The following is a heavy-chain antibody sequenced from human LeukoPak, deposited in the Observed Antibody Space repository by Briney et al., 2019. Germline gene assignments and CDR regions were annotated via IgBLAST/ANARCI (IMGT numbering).Heavy chain of an antibody. CDR3: ARGGSGYGNLHDY. CDR2: ISAYNGNT. D-gene: IGHD5-12*01. J-gene: IGHJ4*02. Sequence: ASVKASCKASGGTFSNYAISWVRQAPGQGLEWMGWISAYNGNTNYAQKLQGRVTMTTDTSTSTAYMELRSLRSDDTAVYYCARGGSGYGNLHDYWGQGTLVTVSS. CDR1: GGTFSNYA. V-gene: IGHV1-18*01.